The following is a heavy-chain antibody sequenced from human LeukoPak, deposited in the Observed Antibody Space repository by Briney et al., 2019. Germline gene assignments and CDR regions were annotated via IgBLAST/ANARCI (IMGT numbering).Heavy chain of an antibody. V-gene: IGHV2-26*01. D-gene: IGHD5-12*01. Sequence: ESGPTLVNPTETLTLTFTVSGFSLSTARMGVSWIRQPPGKALEWLAHIFSNDEKSYSTSLKSRLTISKDTSKSQVVLTMTNMDPVDTATYYCARIRGYSGYERVYFDYWGQGTLVTVSS. CDR1: GFSLSTARMG. J-gene: IGHJ4*02. CDR2: IFSNDEK. CDR3: ARIRGYSGYERVYFDY.